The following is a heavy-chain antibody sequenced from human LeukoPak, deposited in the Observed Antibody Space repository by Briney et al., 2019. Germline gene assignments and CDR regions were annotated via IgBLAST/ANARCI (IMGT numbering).Heavy chain of an antibody. V-gene: IGHV1-2*02. J-gene: IGHJ3*02. CDR2: INPNSGGT. Sequence: GASVKVSCKASGYTFTGYYMHWVRQAPGQGLEWMGWINPNSGGTNYAQKFQGRVTMTRDTSISTAYMELSRLRSDDTAVYYCARATYYYDSSGYGGAFDIWGQGTMVTVSS. D-gene: IGHD3-22*01. CDR3: ARATYYYDSSGYGGAFDI. CDR1: GYTFTGYY.